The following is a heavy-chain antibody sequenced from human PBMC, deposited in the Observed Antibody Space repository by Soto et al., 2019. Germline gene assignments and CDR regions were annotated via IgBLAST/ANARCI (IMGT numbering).Heavy chain of an antibody. CDR1: EYXFNHRV. D-gene: IGHD2-21*01. Sequence: EXLKISRQTSEYXFNHRVLAWVSHMPGEGLEWLGVIWPLDSYTKYSPYFEGQVNMSVDKSVNTASLLLNSLQASETAIYFCARVIVPQVSTIGGMDVWGQGPTVTVSS. CDR3: ARVIVPQVSTIGGMDV. J-gene: IGHJ6*02. V-gene: IGHV5-51*01. CDR2: IWPLDSYT.